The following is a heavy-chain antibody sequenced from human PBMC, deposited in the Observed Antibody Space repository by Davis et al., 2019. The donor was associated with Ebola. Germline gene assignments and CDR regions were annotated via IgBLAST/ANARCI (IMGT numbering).Heavy chain of an antibody. Sequence: SETLSLTCAVYGGSFSGNYWSWIRQPPGEGLEWIGEVNHSGSTNYNPSLKSRVTISVDTSKSQFSLRLNSVTAADTAVYYCARAQYVRLLDYWGQGTLVTVSS. CDR2: VNHSGST. CDR3: ARAQYVRLLDY. V-gene: IGHV4-34*01. CDR1: GGSFSGNY. D-gene: IGHD3-16*01. J-gene: IGHJ4*02.